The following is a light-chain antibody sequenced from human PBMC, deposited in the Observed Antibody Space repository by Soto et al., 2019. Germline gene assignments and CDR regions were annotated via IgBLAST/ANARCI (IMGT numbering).Light chain of an antibody. J-gene: IGKJ4*01. V-gene: IGKV3-20*01. CDR3: PQYGSSPLT. CDR1: QSVSSSY. CDR2: GAS. Sequence: EIVLTQSPGTLSLSPGERATLSCRASQSVSSSYLAWYQQKPGQAPRLLIYGASSRATGIPDRFSGSGSGTDFTLTISRLEPEDFAVYYCPQYGSSPLTFGGGTTVEIK.